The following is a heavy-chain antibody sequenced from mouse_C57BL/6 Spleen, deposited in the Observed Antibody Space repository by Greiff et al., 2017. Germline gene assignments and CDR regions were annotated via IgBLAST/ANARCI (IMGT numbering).Heavy chain of an antibody. CDR2: IDPSDSYP. V-gene: IGHV1-50*01. J-gene: IGHJ1*03. CDR3: ARCYYGSSHWYFDV. CDR1: GYTFTSYW. D-gene: IGHD1-1*01. Sequence: LQQPGASVKLSCKASGYTFTSYWMQWVKQRPGQGLEWIGEIDPSDSYPNYNQKFKGKATLTVDTSSSTAYMQLSSLTSEDSAVYYCARCYYGSSHWYFDVWGTGTTVTVSS.